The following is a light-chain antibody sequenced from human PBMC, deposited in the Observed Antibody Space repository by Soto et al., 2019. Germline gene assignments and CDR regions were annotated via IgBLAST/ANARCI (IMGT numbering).Light chain of an antibody. CDR1: SSNVGAGYD. V-gene: IGLV1-40*01. CDR2: GNS. J-gene: IGLJ2*01. Sequence: QSLLTQPPSVSRTPGQRVTISCTGSSSNVGAGYDVHWYQQLPGTAPKLLIYGNSNRPSGVPDRFSGSKSGTSASLAITGLQAEDEADYYCQSYDSSLSAHVVFGGGT. CDR3: QSYDSSLSAHVV.